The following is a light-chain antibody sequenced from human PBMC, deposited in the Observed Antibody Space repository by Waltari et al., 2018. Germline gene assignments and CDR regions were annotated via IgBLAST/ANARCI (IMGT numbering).Light chain of an antibody. Sequence: DIQLTQSPSSLSASVGDRVTITCQAGQDISHYFNWYQQKPGKAPKLLIYDASNLITGVPTKFTGGGSGTDFTLTISSLQPEDIATYFCQQYANVPYTFGQGTKVEIK. J-gene: IGKJ2*01. V-gene: IGKV1-33*01. CDR3: QQYANVPYT. CDR1: QDISHY. CDR2: DAS.